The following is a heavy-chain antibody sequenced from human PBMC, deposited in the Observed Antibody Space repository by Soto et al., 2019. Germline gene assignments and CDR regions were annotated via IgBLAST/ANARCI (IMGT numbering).Heavy chain of an antibody. V-gene: IGHV4-30-4*01. CDR3: ARVPPGSARWFDP. CDR1: GGSISSGDYY. J-gene: IGHJ5*02. D-gene: IGHD6-25*01. CDR2: IYYSGST. Sequence: QVQLQESGPGLVKPSQTLSLTCTVSGGSISSGDYYWSWIRQPPGKGLEWIGYIYYSGSTYYNPSLKSRVTISVDTSKNQFSLKLSAVTAADTAVYYCARVPPGSARWFDPWGQGTLVTVSS.